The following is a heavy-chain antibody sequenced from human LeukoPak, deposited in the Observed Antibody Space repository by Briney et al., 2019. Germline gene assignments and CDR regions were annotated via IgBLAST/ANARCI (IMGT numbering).Heavy chain of an antibody. J-gene: IGHJ4*02. CDR3: ASPKEDSDYYFDY. D-gene: IGHD4-11*01. V-gene: IGHV1-69*01. CDR1: GGTFRNYA. Sequence: SVKVSCNASGGTFRNYAISWVRQAPGQGLEWMGGIIPLFGRAEYAQRFQGRVTITADESTSTAYLELSILRSEDTAVYYCASPKEDSDYYFDYWGQGTLVTVSS. CDR2: IIPLFGRA.